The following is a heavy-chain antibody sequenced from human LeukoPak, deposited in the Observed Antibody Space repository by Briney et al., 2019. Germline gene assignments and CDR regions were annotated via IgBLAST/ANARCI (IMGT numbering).Heavy chain of an antibody. D-gene: IGHD2-21*01. CDR1: GLTFSDYS. J-gene: IGHJ4*02. CDR2: IKHDGGEQ. Sequence: PGGSLRLSCVASGLTFSDYSINWVRRAPGKGLEWLASIKHDGGEQNYVDSVKGRFTIFRDNAKNSLYLQMNSLRVDDTAVYYCASNCGADCWGQGTLVTVSS. V-gene: IGHV3-7*01. CDR3: ASNCGADC.